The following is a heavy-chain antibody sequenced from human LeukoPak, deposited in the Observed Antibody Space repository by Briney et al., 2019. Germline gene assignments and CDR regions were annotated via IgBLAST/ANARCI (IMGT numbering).Heavy chain of an antibody. CDR2: ISGSGGST. J-gene: IGHJ6*02. V-gene: IGHV3-23*01. Sequence: GGSLRLSCAASGFTFSSYAMSWVRQAPGKGLDWVSAISGSGGSTYYADSVKGRFTISRDNSKNTLYLQMNSLRAEDTAVYYCAKDREPAYYDILTGYYGSYYYGMDVWGQGTTVTVSS. CDR1: GFTFSSYA. D-gene: IGHD3-9*01. CDR3: AKDREPAYYDILTGYYGSYYYGMDV.